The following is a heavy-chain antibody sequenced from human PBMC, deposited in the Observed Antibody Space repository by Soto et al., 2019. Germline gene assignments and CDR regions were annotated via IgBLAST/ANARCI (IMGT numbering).Heavy chain of an antibody. CDR3: ARLYADCSSTSCYTPYYYYGMDV. CDR1: GYSFTSYW. J-gene: IGHJ6*02. CDR2: IYPGDSDT. D-gene: IGHD2-2*02. V-gene: IGHV5-51*01. Sequence: GESLKISCKGSGYSFTSYWIGWVRQMPGKGLEWMGIIYPGDSDTRYSPSFQGQVTISADKSISTAYLQWSSLKASDTAMYYCARLYADCSSTSCYTPYYYYGMDVWGQGTTVTVPS.